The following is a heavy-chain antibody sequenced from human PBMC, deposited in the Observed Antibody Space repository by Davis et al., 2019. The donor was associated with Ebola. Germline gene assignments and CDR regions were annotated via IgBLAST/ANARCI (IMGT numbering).Heavy chain of an antibody. J-gene: IGHJ5*02. V-gene: IGHV4-59*11. CDR3: ARGRIVVVPAAMFGWFDP. D-gene: IGHD2-2*01. CDR2: IYYSGST. Sequence: PGGSLRLSCTVSGGSISSHYWSWIRQPPGKGLEWIGYIYYSGSTNYNPSLKSRVTISVDTSKNQFSLKLSSVTAADTAVYYCARGRIVVVPAAMFGWFDPWGQGTLVTVSS. CDR1: GGSISSHY.